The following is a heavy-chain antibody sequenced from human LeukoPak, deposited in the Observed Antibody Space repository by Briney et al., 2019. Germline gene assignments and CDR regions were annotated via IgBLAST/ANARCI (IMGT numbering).Heavy chain of an antibody. CDR2: ISYDGSNK. CDR3: AKARYCSSTSCYANEGFDY. V-gene: IGHV3-30*18. J-gene: IGHJ4*02. Sequence: PGGSLRLSCAASGFTFSSYGMHWVRQAPGKGLEWVAVISYDGSNKYYADSVKGRFTISRDNSKNTLYLQMNSLRAEDTAVYYCAKARYCSSTSCYANEGFDYWGQGTLVTVSS. CDR1: GFTFSSYG. D-gene: IGHD2-2*01.